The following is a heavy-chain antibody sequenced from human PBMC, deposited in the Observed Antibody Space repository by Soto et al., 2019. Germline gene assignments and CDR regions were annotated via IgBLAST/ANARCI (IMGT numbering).Heavy chain of an antibody. D-gene: IGHD3-16*01. CDR2: IYHSGSP. J-gene: IGHJ3*01. CDR3: ARKPDVATAKVGGGYVFDV. Sequence: QVQLQESGPGLVKPSGTLSLTCAASSGPIFTTNWWSWVRQSPGRGLQWIGDIYHSGSPKYNPSLKSRVSISIHKSNDRFFLNLTPVTAADTAVYYCARKPDVATAKVGGGYVFDVWGQGTMVTASS. V-gene: IGHV4-4*02. CDR1: SGPIFTTNW.